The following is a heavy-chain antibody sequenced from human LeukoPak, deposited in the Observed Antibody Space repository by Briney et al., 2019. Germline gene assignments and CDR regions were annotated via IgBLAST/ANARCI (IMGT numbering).Heavy chain of an antibody. CDR1: GFTFGDYA. CDR3: TRAYEDYYDSSGYYPVDY. D-gene: IGHD3-22*01. Sequence: TGGSLRLSCTASGFTFGDYAMSWFRQAPGKGLEWVGFIRSKAYGGTTEYAASVKGRFTISRDDSKSIAYLQMNSLKTEDTAVYYCTRAYEDYYDSSGYYPVDYWGQRTLVTVSS. J-gene: IGHJ4*02. V-gene: IGHV3-49*03. CDR2: IRSKAYGGTT.